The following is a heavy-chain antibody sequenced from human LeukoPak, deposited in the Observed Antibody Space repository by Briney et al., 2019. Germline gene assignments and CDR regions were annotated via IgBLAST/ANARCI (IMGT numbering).Heavy chain of an antibody. CDR3: AKGKVAGTFYYYHMDV. V-gene: IGHV3-23*01. Sequence: GGSLRLSCAASGFTFNTYAMSWVRQAPGEGQGWVSGISASGGSTYYADSVKGRFTISRDNSKNTLYLQMNSLRAEDTAVYYCAKGKVAGTFYYYHMDVWGKGTTVTVSS. CDR1: GFTFNTYA. CDR2: ISASGGST. J-gene: IGHJ6*03. D-gene: IGHD6-19*01.